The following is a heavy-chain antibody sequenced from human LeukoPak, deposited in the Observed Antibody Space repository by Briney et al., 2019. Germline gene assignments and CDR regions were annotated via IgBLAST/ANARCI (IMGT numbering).Heavy chain of an antibody. Sequence: GASVKVSCKASGYTFTGYYMHWVRQAPGQGLEWMGWINPNSGGTNYAQKFQGRVTMTRDTSISTAYMELSRLRSDDTAVYYCARDRCPYDFWSGYCSAGMDVWGQGTTVTVSS. V-gene: IGHV1-2*02. CDR3: ARDRCPYDFWSGYCSAGMDV. J-gene: IGHJ6*02. D-gene: IGHD3-3*01. CDR2: INPNSGGT. CDR1: GYTFTGYY.